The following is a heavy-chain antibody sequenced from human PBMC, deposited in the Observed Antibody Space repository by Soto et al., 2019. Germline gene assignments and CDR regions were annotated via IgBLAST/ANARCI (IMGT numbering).Heavy chain of an antibody. CDR2: VFYGGAT. CDR1: GASISDFF. Sequence: QVQLQESGPGLVKPSETLSLTCTVSGASISDFFWTWIRQPPGKGLEWLGFVFYGGATSYNPSLTSRITISAAPSTSEFSLRLTSVTAADTAVYFCARQASPFNNYNFEAWGRGTLVTVSS. V-gene: IGHV4-59*08. D-gene: IGHD4-4*01. CDR3: ARQASPFNNYNFEA. J-gene: IGHJ3*01.